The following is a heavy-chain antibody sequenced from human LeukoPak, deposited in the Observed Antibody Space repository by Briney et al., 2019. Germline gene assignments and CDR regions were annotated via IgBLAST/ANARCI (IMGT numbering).Heavy chain of an antibody. CDR3: TRRGDDSAFDP. V-gene: IGHV3-74*01. J-gene: IGHJ5*02. D-gene: IGHD3-10*01. CDR1: GFTFSRYW. CDR2: INTDGGHT. Sequence: GGSLRLSCGASGFTFSRYWMHWVPQVPGKGLVWVSRINTDGGHTDYAGSVKGRFTISRDNAKDTLYLQMTSLRVEDTAVYYCTRRGDDSAFDPWGQGTLVTVSS.